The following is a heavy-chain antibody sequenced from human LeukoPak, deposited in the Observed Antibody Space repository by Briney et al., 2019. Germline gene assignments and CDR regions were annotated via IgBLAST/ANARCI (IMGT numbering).Heavy chain of an antibody. CDR2: INPNSGGT. CDR3: ASALWLGDQIYHY. CDR1: GYTFTGYY. V-gene: IGHV1-2*02. D-gene: IGHD3-10*01. J-gene: IGHJ4*02. Sequence: ASVKVSCKASGYTFTGYYMHWVRQAPGQGLEWMGWINPNSGGTNYAQKFQGRVTMTRDTSISTAYMELSRLRSDDTAVSYCASALWLGDQIYHYWGQRTLVSVSS.